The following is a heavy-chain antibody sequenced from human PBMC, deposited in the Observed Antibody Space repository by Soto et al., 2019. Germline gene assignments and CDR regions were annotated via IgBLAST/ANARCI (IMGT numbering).Heavy chain of an antibody. Sequence: SETLSLTCAVYGGSFSGYYWSWIRQPPGKGLEWIGEIHHSGSTNYNPSLKSRVTISVDTSKNQFSLKLSSVTAADTAVYYCARGLAGRLNWFDPWGQGTLVTVSS. V-gene: IGHV4-34*01. J-gene: IGHJ5*02. CDR2: IHHSGST. CDR3: ARGLAGRLNWFDP. D-gene: IGHD6-19*01. CDR1: GGSFSGYY.